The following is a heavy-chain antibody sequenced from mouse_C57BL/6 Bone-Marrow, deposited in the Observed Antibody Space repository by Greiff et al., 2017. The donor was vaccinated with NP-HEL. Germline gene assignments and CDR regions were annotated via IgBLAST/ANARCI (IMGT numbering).Heavy chain of an antibody. Sequence: EVQVVESGGDLVKPGGSLKLSCAASGFTFSSYGMSWVRQTPDKRLEWVATISSGGSYTYYPDSVKGRVTISSDNAKNTLYLQMRSLKSEDTAMYYCASPYDYDVAWFAYWGQGTLVTVSA. J-gene: IGHJ3*01. CDR3: ASPYDYDVAWFAY. CDR2: ISSGGSYT. D-gene: IGHD2-4*01. V-gene: IGHV5-6*01. CDR1: GFTFSSYG.